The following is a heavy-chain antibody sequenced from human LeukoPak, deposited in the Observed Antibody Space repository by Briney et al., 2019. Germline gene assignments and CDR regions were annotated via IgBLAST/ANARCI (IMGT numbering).Heavy chain of an antibody. CDR3: ARFSPRAMGNYLDF. V-gene: IGHV4-30-2*01. CDR1: GXSISSGSYS. CDR2: IYPRGST. D-gene: IGHD7-27*01. J-gene: IGHJ4*02. Sequence: SETXSLTXAVSGXSISSGSYSWXWXXQPXXXXXXWIGYIYPRGSTYYNPSLKSRVILSLDKSANQFSLNLSSVTAADTAVYYCARFSPRAMGNYLDFWGQGTLVTVSS.